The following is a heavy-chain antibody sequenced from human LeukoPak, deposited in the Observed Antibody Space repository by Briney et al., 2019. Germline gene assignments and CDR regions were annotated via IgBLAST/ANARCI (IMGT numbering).Heavy chain of an antibody. CDR2: INHSGST. CDR3: VRLPGCSGGTCYRAFDI. CDR1: GGSFSGYY. J-gene: IGHJ3*02. Sequence: SETLSLTCAVYGGSFSGYYWSWIRQPPGKGLEWLGEINHSGSTNYNPSLKSRVTISVDTSKNQFSLKLSSVTAADTAVYYCVRLPGCSGGTCYRAFDIWGQGTMVTVSS. D-gene: IGHD2-15*01. V-gene: IGHV4-34*01.